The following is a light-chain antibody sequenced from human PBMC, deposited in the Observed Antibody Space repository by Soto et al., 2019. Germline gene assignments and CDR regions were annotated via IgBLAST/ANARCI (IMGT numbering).Light chain of an antibody. CDR2: GVS. J-gene: IGLJ2*01. CDR3: SSYTRTNTLI. CDR1: SSDVGDYNY. V-gene: IGLV2-14*03. Sequence: QSALTQPASVSGSPGQSITISCTGASSDVGDYNYVSWYQQHPGKAPKLIIYGVSDRPSGISHRFSGSKSGNTASLTISGLQAEDEADYYCSSYTRTNTLIFGGGTQLTVL.